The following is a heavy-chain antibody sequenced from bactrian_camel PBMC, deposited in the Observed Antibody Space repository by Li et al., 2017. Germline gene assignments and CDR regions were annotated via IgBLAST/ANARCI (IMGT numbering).Heavy chain of an antibody. J-gene: IGHJ4*01. CDR3: AADCDGSWYEATLQGGGITT. D-gene: IGHD6*01. CDR2: INRDGTT. Sequence: HVQLVESGGSSVQAGGSLKLSCLASGYGFGNCGGMAWYRQGPGKERVPVSIINRDGTTKYVDSVKGRFTISQDNAKNTLYLQMNSLKPEDTAMYYCAADCDGSWYEATLQGGGITTGARGPRSPSP. CDR1: GYGFGNCG. V-gene: IGHV3S53*01.